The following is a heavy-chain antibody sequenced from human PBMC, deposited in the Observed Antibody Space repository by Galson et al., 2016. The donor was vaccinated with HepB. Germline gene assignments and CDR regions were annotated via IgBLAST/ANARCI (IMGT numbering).Heavy chain of an antibody. J-gene: IGHJ4*02. D-gene: IGHD2-21*02. CDR1: GFTFSSNA. CDR2: ISGTGSAT. Sequence: SLRLSCAASGFTFSSNAMSWVRQAPGKGLEWVSGISGTGSATYYADAVTGRFTISRDNSKNTLYLQMNSLRAEDTGLYYCTKGGRVTATQEYYFDYWGQGNLVTVSS. V-gene: IGHV3-23*01. CDR3: TKGGRVTATQEYYFDY.